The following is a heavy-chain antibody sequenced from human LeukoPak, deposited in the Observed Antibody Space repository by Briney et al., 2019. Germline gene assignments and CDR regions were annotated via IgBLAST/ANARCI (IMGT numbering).Heavy chain of an antibody. CDR1: GFTVSSNY. CDR2: IYSGGST. Sequence: GGSLRLSCAASGFTVSSNYMSWVRQAPGKGLEWVSVIYSGGSTYYADSVKGRFTISRDNSKNTLYLQMNSLRAEDTAVYYCAKDVSTGWYDYFDYWGQGTLVTVSS. CDR3: AKDVSTGWYDYFDY. D-gene: IGHD6-19*01. J-gene: IGHJ4*02. V-gene: IGHV3-53*01.